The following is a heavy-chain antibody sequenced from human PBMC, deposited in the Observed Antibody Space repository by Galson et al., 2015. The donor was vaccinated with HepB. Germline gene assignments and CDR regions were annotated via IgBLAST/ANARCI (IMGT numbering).Heavy chain of an antibody. J-gene: IGHJ4*02. CDR2: ISATRYYI. Sequence: SLRLSCAASGFTFTNYGMHWVRQAPGKGLEWVSYISATRYYIYYADTVKGRFTISRDNAKNSLYLQMNSLRAEDTAVYYCGREGLRGDNLMAPPIDYWGQGTLVTISS. V-gene: IGHV3-21*01. CDR3: GREGLRGDNLMAPPIDY. D-gene: IGHD2-8*01. CDR1: GFTFTNYG.